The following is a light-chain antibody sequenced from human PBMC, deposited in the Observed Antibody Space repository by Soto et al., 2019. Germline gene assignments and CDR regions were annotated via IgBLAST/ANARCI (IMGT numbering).Light chain of an antibody. CDR1: SSNIGSNT. J-gene: IGLJ2*01. Sequence: QSVLTQPPSASGTPGQRVTISCSGSSSNIGSNTVNWYQQLPGTAPKLIIYSNNQRPSGVPDRFSGSKSGTSASLAISGLQSEDEADYYCAAWDDSLNGVVFSGGTKLTVL. V-gene: IGLV1-44*01. CDR2: SNN. CDR3: AAWDDSLNGVV.